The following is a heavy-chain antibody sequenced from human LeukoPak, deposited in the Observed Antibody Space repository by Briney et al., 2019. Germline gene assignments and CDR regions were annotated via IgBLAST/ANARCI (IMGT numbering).Heavy chain of an antibody. CDR1: GYTFTDYY. J-gene: IGHJ6*03. CDR3: ATLRFLEWFSYYYYMDV. CDR2: VDPEDGET. V-gene: IGHV1-69-2*01. Sequence: ATVKISCKVSGYTFTDYYMHWVEQAPGKGLEWMGLVDPEDGETIYAEKFQGRVIITAGTSTDTAYMELSSLRSEDTAVYYCATLRFLEWFSYYYYMDVWGKGTTVTVSS. D-gene: IGHD3-3*01.